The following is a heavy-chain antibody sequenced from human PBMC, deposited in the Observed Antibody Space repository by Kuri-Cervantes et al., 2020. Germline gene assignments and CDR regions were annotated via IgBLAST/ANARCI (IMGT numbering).Heavy chain of an antibody. Sequence: SETLSLTCAVSGGSISSSNWWSWVRQPPGKGLEWIGEIYHSGSTNYNPSPKSRVTISVDKSKNQFSLKLSSVTAADTAVYYCARDSADLYYFDYWGQGTLVTVSS. J-gene: IGHJ4*02. V-gene: IGHV4-4*02. CDR2: IYHSGST. CDR1: GGSISSSNW. CDR3: ARDSADLYYFDY.